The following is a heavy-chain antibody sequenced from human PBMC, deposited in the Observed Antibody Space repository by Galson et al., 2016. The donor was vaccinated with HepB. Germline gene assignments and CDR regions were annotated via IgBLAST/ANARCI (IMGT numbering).Heavy chain of an antibody. CDR2: IYWNDDD. CDR1: GFSLNSSGVG. J-gene: IGHJ4*02. D-gene: IGHD3-9*01. V-gene: IGHV2-5*01. Sequence: PALVKPTQTLTLTCTFSGFSLNSSGVGVGWIRQPPGKALEWLALIYWNDDDYYSPSLKSRLTITKDTSKNQVVLTMTNMDPGDTATYYCAHRAKLLRYFDWFSLRRVYFDYWGQGTLVTVSS. CDR3: AHRAKLLRYFDWFSLRRVYFDY.